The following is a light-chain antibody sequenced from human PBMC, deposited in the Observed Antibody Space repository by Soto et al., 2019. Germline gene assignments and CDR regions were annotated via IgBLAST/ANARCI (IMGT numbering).Light chain of an antibody. CDR2: DAS. J-gene: IGKJ3*01. V-gene: IGKV1-33*01. Sequence: DIQMTQSPSSLSASVGDRVTITCQASQDISNYLNWYQQKPGKATKLLIYDASNLETGVPSRFSGSGSGTDFTFTISSLQPEDFATYYCQHYDNLPPFTFGPGTKVDIK. CDR1: QDISNY. CDR3: QHYDNLPPFT.